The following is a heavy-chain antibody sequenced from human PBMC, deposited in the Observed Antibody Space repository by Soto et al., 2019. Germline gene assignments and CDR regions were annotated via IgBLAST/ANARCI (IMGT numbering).Heavy chain of an antibody. CDR2: IWYDGSKK. J-gene: IGHJ6*02. CDR1: GFTFRSFG. CDR3: ARDASYYSLWSGYYPSRNGMDV. Sequence: QVQVVESGGGVVQPGRSLRLSCAASGFTFRSFGMHWVRQAPGKGLEWVSLIWYDGSKKSYGDSVKGRFTISRDNSRNTVYLQMNSLRADDTAVYYCARDASYYSLWSGYYPSRNGMDVWGQGTTVTVSS. D-gene: IGHD3-3*01. V-gene: IGHV3-33*01.